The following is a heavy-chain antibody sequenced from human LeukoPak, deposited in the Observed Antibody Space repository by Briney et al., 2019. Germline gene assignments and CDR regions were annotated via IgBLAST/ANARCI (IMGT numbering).Heavy chain of an antibody. V-gene: IGHV1-46*01. D-gene: IGHD4/OR15-4a*01. CDR1: GYMFTTSF. CDR3: ASPHGASYYYFDY. Sequence: ASVKVSYKASGYMFTTSFMHWVRQAPGQGLEWMGVINPSGTSTDYAQKFQGRVTMTRDTSTNTVYMELSSLRSEDTAVYYCASPHGASYYYFDYWGQGTLVTVSS. CDR2: INPSGTST. J-gene: IGHJ4*02.